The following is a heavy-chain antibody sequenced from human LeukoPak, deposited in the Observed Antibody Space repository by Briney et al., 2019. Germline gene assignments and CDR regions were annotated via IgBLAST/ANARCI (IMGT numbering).Heavy chain of an antibody. V-gene: IGHV3-23*01. CDR2: ISGSGGST. J-gene: IGHJ6*02. Sequence: GGSLRLSCAASGFTFSSYAMTWVRQAPGEGLEWVSGISGSGGSTHYADSVKGRFTISRDNSKNTVYLEMSGLRVEDTAVFHCARKRGGIYDSRALDLWGQGTTVIVSS. D-gene: IGHD3-22*01. CDR3: ARKRGGIYDSRALDL. CDR1: GFTFSSYA.